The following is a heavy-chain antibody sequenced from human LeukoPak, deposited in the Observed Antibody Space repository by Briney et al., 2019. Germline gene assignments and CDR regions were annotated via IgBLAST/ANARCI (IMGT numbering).Heavy chain of an antibody. CDR2: MNPNSGNT. Sequence: ASVKVSCKASGYTFTSYDINWLRPASGQGLEWMGWMNPNSGNTGYAQKFQGRFTMTWDTSITTAYMELSSLRSEDTAVYYCAREYRHQPDWGQGTLVTVSS. J-gene: IGHJ4*02. CDR3: AREYRHQPD. V-gene: IGHV1-8*01. D-gene: IGHD5-12*01. CDR1: GYTFTSYD.